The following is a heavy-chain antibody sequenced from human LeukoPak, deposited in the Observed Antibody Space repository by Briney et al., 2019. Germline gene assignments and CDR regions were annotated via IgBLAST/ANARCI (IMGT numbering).Heavy chain of an antibody. V-gene: IGHV3-48*03. J-gene: IGHJ4*02. D-gene: IGHD1-1*01. CDR3: ARKTFGTVYFDY. CDR2: ISPGSGETI. Sequence: PGGSLRLSCAASGFTFTTYEMNWVRQAPGKGLEWISYISPGSGETIYYADSVEGRFTISRDNAKNSVYLQMKSLRGEDTAVYYRARKTFGTVYFDYWGQGNLVTVSS. CDR1: GFTFTTYE.